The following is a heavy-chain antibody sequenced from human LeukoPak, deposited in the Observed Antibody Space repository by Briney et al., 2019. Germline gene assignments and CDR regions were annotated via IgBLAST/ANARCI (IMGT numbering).Heavy chain of an antibody. J-gene: IGHJ4*02. V-gene: IGHV3-30*02. D-gene: IGHD2-15*01. CDR1: GFTFSSYG. Sequence: GGSLRLSCAASGFTFSSYGMHWVRQAPGKGLEWVAFIRYDGSNKYYADSVKGRFTISRDNSKNTLYLQMNSLRAEDTAVYYCTRRDCSGGSCYDYWGQGTLVTVSS. CDR3: TRRDCSGGSCYDY. CDR2: IRYDGSNK.